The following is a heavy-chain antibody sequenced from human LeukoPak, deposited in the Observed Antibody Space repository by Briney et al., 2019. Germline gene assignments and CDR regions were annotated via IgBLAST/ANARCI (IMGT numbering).Heavy chain of an antibody. CDR2: IHYRGTT. D-gene: IGHD6-13*01. CDR1: GGFISNYY. V-gene: IGHV4-59*01. CDR3: ARESAADHNWFDP. J-gene: IGHJ5*02. Sequence: SETLSLTCTVSGGFISNYYWSWIRQPPGKGLEWIGYIHYRGTTNYNPSLKSRVTISVDTSNNQFSLNLNSVTAADTAVYYCARESAADHNWFDPWGQGTLVTVSS.